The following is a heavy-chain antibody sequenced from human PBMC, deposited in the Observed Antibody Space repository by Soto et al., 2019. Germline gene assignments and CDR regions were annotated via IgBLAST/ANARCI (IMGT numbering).Heavy chain of an antibody. D-gene: IGHD6-19*01. Sequence: QGQLVQSGAEVKKPGASVKVSCKAPGYTFTSYGISWVRQAPGQGLEWMGWISAYNGDTSSAQSLQGRVTMTTDTSTRTAYMELRSLRSDDTAAYYCARDVAVAGNSYGLEVWGQGTTVTVSS. J-gene: IGHJ6*02. V-gene: IGHV1-18*04. CDR2: ISAYNGDT. CDR3: ARDVAVAGNSYGLEV. CDR1: GYTFTSYG.